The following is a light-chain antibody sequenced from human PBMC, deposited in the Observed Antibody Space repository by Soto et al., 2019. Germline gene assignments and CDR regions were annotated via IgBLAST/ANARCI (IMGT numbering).Light chain of an antibody. CDR1: TSNIGSNY. J-gene: IGLJ1*01. CDR2: RNN. CDR3: AAWDDRLSGYV. V-gene: IGLV1-47*01. Sequence: QSVLTQPPSASGAPGQRVTISCSGSTSNIGSNYVFWYQQLPGTAPKLLISRNNQRPSGVPDRFSGSKSGTSASLAISGLRSEDEADYHCAAWDDRLSGYVFGTGTKVTVL.